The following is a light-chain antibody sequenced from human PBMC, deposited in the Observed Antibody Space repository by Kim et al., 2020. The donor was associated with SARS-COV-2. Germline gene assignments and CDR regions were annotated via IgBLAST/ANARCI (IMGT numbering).Light chain of an antibody. CDR2: GAS. CDR3: QQSYSPPHI. Sequence: DIQMTQSPASLSASVGDRVTITCRTSHNINNYLNWYQLKSGRAPKLLIYGASSLRSGVPSRFSGSGSGTDFNLTIYSLRPEDFAAYFCQQSYSPPHIFGQGTKVDIK. CDR1: HNINNY. V-gene: IGKV1-39*01. J-gene: IGKJ2*01.